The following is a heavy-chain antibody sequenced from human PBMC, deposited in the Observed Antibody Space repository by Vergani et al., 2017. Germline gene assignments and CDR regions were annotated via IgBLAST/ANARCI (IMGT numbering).Heavy chain of an antibody. CDR3: AAARRGDYYGMDV. J-gene: IGHJ6*02. CDR2: IVVGSGNT. Sequence: QMQLVQSGPEVKKPGTSVKVSCKASGVTFTSSAMQWVRQARGQRLEWIGWIVVGSGNTNYAQKFQERVTITRDMSPSTAYMELSSLRSEDTAVYYCAAARRGDYYGMDVWGQGTTVTVSS. V-gene: IGHV1-58*02. CDR1: GVTFTSSA. D-gene: IGHD3-10*01.